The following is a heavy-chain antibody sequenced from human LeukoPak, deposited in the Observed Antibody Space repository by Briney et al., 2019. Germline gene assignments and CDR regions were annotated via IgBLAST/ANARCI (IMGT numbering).Heavy chain of an antibody. D-gene: IGHD2-2*01. J-gene: IGHJ3*02. Sequence: SETLSLTCTVSGGSISDYYWSWIRQSPGKGLEWIGYIYYTGSGNYNPSLSSRVTMSVDTSRNQFSLKLSSVTAADTAIYYCARADCSSTSCYAWRDAFHIWGPGTMVTVFS. CDR2: IYYTGSG. CDR1: GGSISDYY. CDR3: ARADCSSTSCYAWRDAFHI. V-gene: IGHV4-59*01.